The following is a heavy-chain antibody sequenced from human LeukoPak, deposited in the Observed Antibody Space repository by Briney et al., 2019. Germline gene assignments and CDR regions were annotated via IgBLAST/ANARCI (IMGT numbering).Heavy chain of an antibody. CDR2: INPSGGST. Sequence: ASVKVSCKASGYTFTGYYMHWVRQAPGQGLEWMGIINPSGGSTNYAQKFQGRVTMTSDRSVTTAYLEVRRLRSDDTAVYYCGRVLDYVGTSFRPPEKYYYYYIDVWGQGTTVAVSS. D-gene: IGHD3-16*01. CDR1: GYTFTGYY. V-gene: IGHV1-46*01. J-gene: IGHJ6*03. CDR3: GRVLDYVGTSFRPPEKYYYYYIDV.